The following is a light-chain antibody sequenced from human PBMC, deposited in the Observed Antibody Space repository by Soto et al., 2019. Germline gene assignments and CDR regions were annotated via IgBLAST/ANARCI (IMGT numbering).Light chain of an antibody. V-gene: IGKV3-20*01. CDR3: QQYGSSPRT. Sequence: EIVLTQSPGTLSLSPGERATLSCRASQTVSSNYLAWYQQKPGQAPRLLISDASSRATGIPDRFSGSGSGADFTLTISRLEPEDFAVYYCQQYGSSPRTFGQGTKV. CDR1: QTVSSNY. CDR2: DAS. J-gene: IGKJ1*01.